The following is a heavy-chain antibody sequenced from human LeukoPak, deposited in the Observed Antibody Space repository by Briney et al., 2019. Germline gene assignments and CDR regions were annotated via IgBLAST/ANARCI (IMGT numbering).Heavy chain of an antibody. CDR3: AKGITAADTGLDY. Sequence: GGSLRLSCAASGFTFSSYGMHWVRQAPGKGLEWVAVIWYDGSNKYYADSVKGRFTISRDISKNTLYLQMNSLRAEDTALYYCAKGITAADTGLDYWGQGTLVTVSS. D-gene: IGHD6-13*01. CDR2: IWYDGSNK. J-gene: IGHJ4*02. V-gene: IGHV3-33*06. CDR1: GFTFSSYG.